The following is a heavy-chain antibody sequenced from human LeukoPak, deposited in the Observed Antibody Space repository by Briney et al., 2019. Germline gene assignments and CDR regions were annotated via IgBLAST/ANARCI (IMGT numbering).Heavy chain of an antibody. CDR1: GGSISSYY. Sequence: SETLSLTCTVTGGSISSYYWSWIRQPPGKGLEWIGYIYYSGSTNYNPSLKSRVTISVDTSKNQFSLKLSSVTAADTAVYYCARGGSTGTNLNWVDPWGQGTLVTVSS. CDR2: IYYSGST. CDR3: ARGGSTGTNLNWVDP. V-gene: IGHV4-59*01. J-gene: IGHJ5*02. D-gene: IGHD1-1*01.